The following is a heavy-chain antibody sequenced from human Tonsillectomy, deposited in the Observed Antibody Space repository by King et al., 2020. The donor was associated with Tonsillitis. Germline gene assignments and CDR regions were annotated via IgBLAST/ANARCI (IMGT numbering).Heavy chain of an antibody. J-gene: IGHJ3*02. Sequence: QLQESGPGLVKPSETLSLTCTVSGGSISSYYWSWIRQPPGKGLEWIGYIYYSGSTNYNPSLKSRVTISVDTSKNQFSLKLSSVTAADTAVYYCARVRGYDSYGAFDIWGQGTMVTVSS. CDR3: ARVRGYDSYGAFDI. CDR2: IYYSGST. D-gene: IGHD5-12*01. V-gene: IGHV4-59*01. CDR1: GGSISSYY.